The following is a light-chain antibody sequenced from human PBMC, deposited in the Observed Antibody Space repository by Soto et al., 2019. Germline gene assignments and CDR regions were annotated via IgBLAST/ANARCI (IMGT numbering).Light chain of an antibody. V-gene: IGKV4-1*01. CDR3: QQYYSTPYT. CDR1: QSVLYSSNNKNY. J-gene: IGKJ2*01. CDR2: WAS. Sequence: DIVMTQSPDSLAVSLGERATINCKSSQSVLYSSNNKNYLAWYQQKPGQPPKLLIYWASTRESGVPHRFSGSGSGTDFTLPISSLQAEDVAVYYCQQYYSTPYTFGLGTKLEIK.